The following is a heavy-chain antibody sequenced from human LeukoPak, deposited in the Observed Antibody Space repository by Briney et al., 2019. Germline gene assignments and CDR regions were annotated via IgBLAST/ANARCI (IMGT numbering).Heavy chain of an antibody. J-gene: IGHJ6*04. CDR2: IYTSGST. D-gene: IGHD6-6*01. Sequence: SETLSLTCTVSGGSISSGSYYWSWIRQPAGKGLEWIGRIYTSGSTNYNPSLKSRVTISVDRSKNQFSLKLSSVTAADTAVYYCARDSSSSGSDVWGKGTTVTVSS. CDR1: GGSISSGSYY. CDR3: ARDSSSSGSDV. V-gene: IGHV4-61*02.